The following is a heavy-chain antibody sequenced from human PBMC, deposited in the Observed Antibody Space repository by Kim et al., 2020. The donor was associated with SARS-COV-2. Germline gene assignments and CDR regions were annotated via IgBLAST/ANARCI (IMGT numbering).Heavy chain of an antibody. D-gene: IGHD6-13*01. J-gene: IGHJ6*02. CDR3: AKALSAAAPFPYYGMDV. Sequence: VKGRFYISRDDSKNTLYLQMNSLRAEDKAVYYCAKALSAAAPFPYYGMDVWGQGTTVTVSS. V-gene: IGHV3-23*02.